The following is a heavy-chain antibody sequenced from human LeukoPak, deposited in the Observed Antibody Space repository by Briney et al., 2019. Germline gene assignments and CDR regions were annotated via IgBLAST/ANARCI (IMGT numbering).Heavy chain of an antibody. V-gene: IGHV3-21*01. CDR1: AFTFRSYS. Sequence: GGSLSLSCAASAFTFRSYSMNWARQAPGKGLEWVSSISSSGSYIYYADSVKGRFTISRDNAKHSLHLQMNSLRAEDTAVYYCARGSEVQVWTNLDYWGQGTLVTVSS. D-gene: IGHD5-18*01. CDR2: ISSSGSYI. J-gene: IGHJ4*02. CDR3: ARGSEVQVWTNLDY.